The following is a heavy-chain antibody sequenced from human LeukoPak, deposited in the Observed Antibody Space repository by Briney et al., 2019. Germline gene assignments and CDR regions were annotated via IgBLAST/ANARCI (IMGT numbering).Heavy chain of an antibody. CDR1: GGSISRYY. V-gene: IGHV4-59*08. Sequence: SETLSLTCTVSGGSISRYYWSWIRQPPGKGLEWIGYIYYSGSTNYNPSLKSRVTISVDTSKNQFSLKLSSVTAADTAVYYCARRPRYSSGWYSVDYYYYMDVWGKGTTVTVSS. D-gene: IGHD6-19*01. J-gene: IGHJ6*03. CDR3: ARRPRYSSGWYSVDYYYYMDV. CDR2: IYYSGST.